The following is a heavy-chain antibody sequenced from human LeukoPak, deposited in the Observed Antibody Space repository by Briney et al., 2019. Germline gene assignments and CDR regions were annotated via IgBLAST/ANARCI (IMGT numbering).Heavy chain of an antibody. Sequence: SETLSLTCAVSGGSVSRSNWWNWVRQPPGKGLEWIGEIHRSGSTNYNPALKSRVTMSVDKSKNQFSLKLSSVPAAGTAVYYCARTEAFCSDTSCSIWFDPWGQGTLVTVSS. CDR3: ARTEAFCSDTSCSIWFDP. J-gene: IGHJ5*02. D-gene: IGHD2-2*01. CDR1: GGSVSRSNW. CDR2: IHRSGST. V-gene: IGHV4-4*02.